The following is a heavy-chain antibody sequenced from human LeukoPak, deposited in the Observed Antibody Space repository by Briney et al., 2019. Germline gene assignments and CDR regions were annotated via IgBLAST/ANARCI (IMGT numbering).Heavy chain of an antibody. Sequence: GGSLRLSCAASGFTFSSYSMNWVRQAPGTGLERVSSISSSSSYIYYADSVKGRFTISRDNAKNSLYLQMNSLRAEDTAVYYCASTGYSSSWYGVAFDYWGQGTLVTVSS. CDR2: ISSSSSYI. CDR1: GFTFSSYS. J-gene: IGHJ4*02. D-gene: IGHD6-13*01. CDR3: ASTGYSSSWYGVAFDY. V-gene: IGHV3-21*01.